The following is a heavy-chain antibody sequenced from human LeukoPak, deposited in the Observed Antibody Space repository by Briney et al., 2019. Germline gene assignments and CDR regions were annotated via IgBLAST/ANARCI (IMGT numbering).Heavy chain of an antibody. Sequence: GEPLKISCKGSGYSFTSYWIGWVRQMSGKGLEWMGMIYPGDSDSRYSPSFEGQVTMSADKSSTTAYLQWSSLKASDTAIYFCARVSSSGWPDFDFWGQGTLVKVSS. J-gene: IGHJ4*02. V-gene: IGHV5-51*01. CDR1: GYSFTSYW. CDR2: IYPGDSDS. D-gene: IGHD6-19*01. CDR3: ARVSSSGWPDFDF.